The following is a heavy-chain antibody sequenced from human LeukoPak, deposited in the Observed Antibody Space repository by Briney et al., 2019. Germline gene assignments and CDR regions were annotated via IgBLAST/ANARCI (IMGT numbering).Heavy chain of an antibody. D-gene: IGHD3-3*01. J-gene: IGHJ6*03. Sequence: GGSLRLSCAASGFAFSSYGMHWVRQAPGKGLEWVAFIRYGGSNKYYADSVKGRFAISRDNSKNTLYLQMNSLRAEDTAVYYCAKDGGDYDFWSGSYYYYMDVWGKGTTVTVSS. CDR3: AKDGGDYDFWSGSYYYYMDV. CDR1: GFAFSSYG. V-gene: IGHV3-30*02. CDR2: IRYGGSNK.